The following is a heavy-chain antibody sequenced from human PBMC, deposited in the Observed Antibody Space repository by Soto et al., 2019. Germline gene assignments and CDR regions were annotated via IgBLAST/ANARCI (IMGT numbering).Heavy chain of an antibody. CDR1: GFTFSSYA. V-gene: IGHV3-30-3*01. D-gene: IGHD6-13*01. CDR3: AREVAAAVGGTGWFDP. Sequence: PGGSLRLSCAASGFTFSSYAMHWVRQAPGKGLEWVAVISYDGSNKYYADSVKGRFTISRDNSKNTLYLQMNSLRAEDTAVYYCAREVAAAVGGTGWFDPWGQGTLVTVSS. CDR2: ISYDGSNK. J-gene: IGHJ5*02.